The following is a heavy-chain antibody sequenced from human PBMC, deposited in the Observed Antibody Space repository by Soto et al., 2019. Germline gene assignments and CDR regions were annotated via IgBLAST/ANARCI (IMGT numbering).Heavy chain of an antibody. J-gene: IGHJ4*02. CDR1: GLSLTSSAVG. V-gene: IGHV2-5*02. CDR2: IYWDDDT. CDR3: VQSTGVRAAMVHFDY. D-gene: IGHD5-18*01. Sequence: QITLKESGPTLVKPTQTLTLTCTFSGLSLTSSAVGVGWIRQPPGKALEWLAIIYWDDDTRYSPSLKSRLTITKDNSKSQVVLTMTNMDPVDTATYYCVQSTGVRAAMVHFDYWGQGTLVTVSS.